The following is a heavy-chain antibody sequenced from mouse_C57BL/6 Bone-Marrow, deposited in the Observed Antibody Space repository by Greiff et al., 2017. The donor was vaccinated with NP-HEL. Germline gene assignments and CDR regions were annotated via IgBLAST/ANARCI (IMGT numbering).Heavy chain of an antibody. CDR2: IWSGGST. J-gene: IGHJ3*01. CDR1: GFSLTSYG. CDR3: ARNGYYPLFAY. D-gene: IGHD2-3*01. Sequence: VQGVESGPGLVQPSQSLSITCTVSGFSLTSYGVHWVRQSPGKGLEWLGVIWSGGSTDSNAAFISRLSISKDISKRQVFFKMNSLQADYTAIYYCARNGYYPLFAYWGQGTLVTVSA. V-gene: IGHV2-2*01.